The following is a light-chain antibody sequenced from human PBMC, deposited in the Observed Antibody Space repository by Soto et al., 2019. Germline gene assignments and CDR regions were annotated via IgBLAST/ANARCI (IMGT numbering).Light chain of an antibody. CDR1: SSDVGGYSR. CDR3: NSYTSSNTRV. CDR2: EVS. J-gene: IGLJ1*01. V-gene: IGLV2-14*01. Sequence: QSVLTQPASVSGSPGQSITISCTGTSSDVGGYSRVSWYQHHPGKAPKLMIYEVSDRPSGVSNRFSGSKSGNTASLTISGPQAEDEADYYCNSYTSSNTRVFGTGTKVTGL.